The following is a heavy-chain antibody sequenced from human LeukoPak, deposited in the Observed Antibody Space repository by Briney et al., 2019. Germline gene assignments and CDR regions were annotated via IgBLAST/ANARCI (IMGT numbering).Heavy chain of an antibody. CDR3: ARGLPYCGGDCYSP. V-gene: IGHV4-59*01. CDR2: IYYSGTT. Sequence: SETLSLTCTVSGGSLSSYYWSWIRQPPGKGLEWIGYIYYSGTTNYNPSLKSRVSMSVDTSKNQFSLKLSSVTAADTAAYYCARGLPYCGGDCYSPWGQGTLVTVSS. CDR1: GGSLSSYY. D-gene: IGHD2-21*02. J-gene: IGHJ5*02.